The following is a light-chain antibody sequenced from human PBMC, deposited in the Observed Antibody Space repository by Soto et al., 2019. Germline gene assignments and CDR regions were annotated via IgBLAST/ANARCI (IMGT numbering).Light chain of an antibody. CDR1: SIDVGAYNF. J-gene: IGLJ1*01. CDR3: SSYTTSAPYV. V-gene: IGLV2-14*01. Sequence: LTQPASVSGSPGQSITSSCTGTSIDVGAYNFVPWYQHHPGRAPKVIIYEVTIRPSGVSNRFSGSKSGNTASLTISGLQAEDEADYYCSSYTTSAPYVFXSGTKVTVL. CDR2: EVT.